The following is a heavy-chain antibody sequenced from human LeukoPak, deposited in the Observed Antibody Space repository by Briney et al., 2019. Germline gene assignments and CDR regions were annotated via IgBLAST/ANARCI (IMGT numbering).Heavy chain of an antibody. CDR3: ARGLYYYDRSTYDDFDY. V-gene: IGHV1-46*01. Sequence: ASVKVSCKASGYPSSTYWLHWVRQAPGQGLEWMGFVNPNDGARIYAQKFQGRITMTRDTSTNTVFMELSSLRSEDTAVYYCARGLYYYDRSTYDDFDYWGQGTLVTVSS. J-gene: IGHJ4*02. CDR1: GYPSSTYW. D-gene: IGHD3-22*01. CDR2: VNPNDGAR.